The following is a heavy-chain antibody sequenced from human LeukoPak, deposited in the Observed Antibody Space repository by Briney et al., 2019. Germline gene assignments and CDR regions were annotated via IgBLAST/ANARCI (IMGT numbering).Heavy chain of an antibody. V-gene: IGHV1-18*01. J-gene: IGHJ4*02. CDR2: ISAYNGNT. D-gene: IGHD3-10*01. CDR1: GYTFTSYG. CDR3: ARDWSTMVRGVNGY. Sequence: ASVKVSCKASGYTFTSYGISWVRQAPGQGLEWMGWISAYNGNTNYAQKLQGRVTVTTDTSTSTAYMELRSLRSDDTAVYYCARDWSTMVRGVNGYWGQGTLVTVSS.